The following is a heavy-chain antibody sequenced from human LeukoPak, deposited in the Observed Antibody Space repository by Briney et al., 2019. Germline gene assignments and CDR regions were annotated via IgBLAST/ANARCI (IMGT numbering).Heavy chain of an antibody. V-gene: IGHV4-34*08. CDR1: GGTFSGYY. J-gene: IGHJ4*02. CDR2: INHSGST. Sequence: SETLPHTCAGYGGTFSGYYWSWIRQPPGKGLEWIGEINHSGSTNDNPSLKSQVTISVDTSKNQFSLKLSSVTAADTAVYYCATWGLTGSAFDYWGQGTLVTVSS. CDR3: ATWGLTGSAFDY. D-gene: IGHD1-20*01.